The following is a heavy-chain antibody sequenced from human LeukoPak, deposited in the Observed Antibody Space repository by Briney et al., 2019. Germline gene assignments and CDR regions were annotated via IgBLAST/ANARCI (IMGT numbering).Heavy chain of an antibody. V-gene: IGHV3-30*18. D-gene: IGHD2-2*01. CDR2: ISYDGSNK. CDR3: AKSEGRVVPAAPAPID. Sequence: PGRSLRLSCAASGFTFSSYGMHWVRQAPGKGLEWVAVISYDGSNKYYADSVKGRFTISRDNSKNTLYLQMNSLRAEDTAVYYCAKSEGRVVPAAPAPIDWGQGTLVTVSS. CDR1: GFTFSSYG. J-gene: IGHJ4*02.